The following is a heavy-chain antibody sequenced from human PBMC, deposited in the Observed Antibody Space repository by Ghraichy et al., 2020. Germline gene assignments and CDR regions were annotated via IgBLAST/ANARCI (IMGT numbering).Heavy chain of an antibody. V-gene: IGHV3-21*01. J-gene: IGHJ1*01. D-gene: IGHD2-21*02. Sequence: GGSLRLSCAASGFTFSSYSMIWVRQAPGKGLEWVSSISSSSSYIYYADSVKGRFTISRDNAKNSLYLQMNSLRAEDTAVYYCGVTATRAEYFQHWGQGTLVTVSS. CDR2: ISSSSSYI. CDR3: GVTATRAEYFQH. CDR1: GFTFSSYS.